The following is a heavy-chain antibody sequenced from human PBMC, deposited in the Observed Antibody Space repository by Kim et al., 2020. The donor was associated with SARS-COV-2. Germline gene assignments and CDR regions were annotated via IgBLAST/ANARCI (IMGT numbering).Heavy chain of an antibody. CDR2: IIPIFGTA. J-gene: IGHJ3*02. CDR3: ARGIGSGWSETGEDAFDI. D-gene: IGHD6-19*01. CDR1: GGTFSSYA. Sequence: SVKVSCKASGGTFSSYAISWVRQAPGQGLEWMGGIIPIFGTANYAQKFQGRVTITADESTSTAYMELSSLRSEDTAVYYCARGIGSGWSETGEDAFDIWRQGTMVTVSS. V-gene: IGHV1-69*13.